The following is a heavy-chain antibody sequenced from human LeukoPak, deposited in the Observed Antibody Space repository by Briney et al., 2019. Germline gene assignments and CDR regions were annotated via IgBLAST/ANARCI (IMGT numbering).Heavy chain of an antibody. CDR2: IYYSGST. J-gene: IGHJ6*02. Sequence: SETLSLTCTVSGGSISSGDYYWSWIRQPPGKGLEWIGYIYYSGSTNYNPSLKSRATISVGTSKKQFSLKLSSVTAADTAVYFCARRSLVRTVGYYYGMDVWGQGTTVTVSS. D-gene: IGHD1-26*01. CDR1: GGSISSGDYY. CDR3: ARRSLVRTVGYYYGMDV. V-gene: IGHV4-30-4*01.